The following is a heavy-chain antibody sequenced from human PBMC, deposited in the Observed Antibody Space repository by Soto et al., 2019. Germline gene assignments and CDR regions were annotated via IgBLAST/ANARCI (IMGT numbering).Heavy chain of an antibody. D-gene: IGHD3-3*01. CDR3: TTLGYYESGVGGGY. CDR2: ISYDGNDK. V-gene: IGHV3-30*03. J-gene: IGHJ4*02. Sequence: SGGSLRLSCAASGFPFSGFGMHWVRQAPGKGLEWVAVISYDGNDKYFADSVKGRFTISRDNSRNTLYLQMSSLRAEDTAVYYCTTLGYYESGVGGGYWGQGTLVTVTS. CDR1: GFPFSGFG.